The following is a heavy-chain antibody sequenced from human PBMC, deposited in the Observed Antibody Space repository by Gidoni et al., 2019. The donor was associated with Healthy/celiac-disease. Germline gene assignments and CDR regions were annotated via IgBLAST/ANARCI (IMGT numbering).Heavy chain of an antibody. CDR1: GGTFRSYA. D-gene: IGHD3-22*01. J-gene: IGHJ4*02. CDR3: ARGPYDSSGYYFFY. CDR2: IIPIFGTA. V-gene: IGHV1-69*01. Sequence: QVQLVQSGAEVKKPGSSVKVSCKASGGTFRSYAISWVRQAPGQGLEWMGGIIPIFGTANYAQKFQGRVTITADESTSTAYMELSSLRSEDTAVYYCARGPYDSSGYYFFYWGQGTLVTVSS.